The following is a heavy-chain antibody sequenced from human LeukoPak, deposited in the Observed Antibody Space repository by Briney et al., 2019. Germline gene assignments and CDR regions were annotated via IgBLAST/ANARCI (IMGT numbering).Heavy chain of an antibody. V-gene: IGHV3-66*02. Sequence: QAGGSLRLSCAASGFTVTSNYMSWVRQAPGKGLEWVAVLYSGGHTYYAGSVRGRFTISRDTSKNTLYLQMDSLRSEDTADYYCARARCDSCGYGSWGQGTVVSVST. J-gene: IGHJ5*02. CDR2: LYSGGHT. CDR3: ARARCDSCGYGS. CDR1: GFTVTSNY. D-gene: IGHD3-22*01.